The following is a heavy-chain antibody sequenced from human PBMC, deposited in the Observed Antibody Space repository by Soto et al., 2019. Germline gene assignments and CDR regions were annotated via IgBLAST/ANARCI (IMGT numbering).Heavy chain of an antibody. CDR1: GFTFNDFE. D-gene: IGHD3-10*01. V-gene: IGHV3-48*03. CDR3: ARGFGRVNY. Sequence: PGGSLRLSCGVSGFTFNDFEMNWVRQAPGKGPEWLAYIDGSGATKKYADSVRGRFTISRDNPNNSLFLQMSSLSAADTAIYYCARGFGRVNYWGQGTLVSVSS. J-gene: IGHJ4*02. CDR2: IDGSGATK.